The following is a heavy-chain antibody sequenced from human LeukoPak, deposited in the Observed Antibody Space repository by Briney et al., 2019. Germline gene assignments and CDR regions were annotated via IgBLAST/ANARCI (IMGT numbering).Heavy chain of an antibody. J-gene: IGHJ4*02. CDR1: GFTFSSYA. CDR3: AKDDRYCSSTSCLWYFDY. V-gene: IGHV3-23*01. Sequence: GGSLRLSCAASGFTFSSYAMSWVRQAPGKGLEWVSAISGSGGSTYYADSVEGRFTISRDNSKNTLYLQMNSLRAEDTAVYYCAKDDRYCSSTSCLWYFDYWGQGTLVTVSS. D-gene: IGHD2-2*01. CDR2: ISGSGGST.